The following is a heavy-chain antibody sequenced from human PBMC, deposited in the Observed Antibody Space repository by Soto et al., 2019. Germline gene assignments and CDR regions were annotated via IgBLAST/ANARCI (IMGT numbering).Heavy chain of an antibody. J-gene: IGHJ6*02. Sequence: SETLSLTCTVSGGSISSGDYYWSWIRQPPGKGLEWIGYIYYSGSTYYNPSLKSRVTISVDTSKNQFSLKLSSVTAADTAVYYCARVAPMADSSGYYNPTVYYYYGMDVWGQGTTVTVSS. CDR2: IYYSGST. CDR1: GGSISSGDYY. V-gene: IGHV4-30-4*01. D-gene: IGHD3-22*01. CDR3: ARVAPMADSSGYYNPTVYYYYGMDV.